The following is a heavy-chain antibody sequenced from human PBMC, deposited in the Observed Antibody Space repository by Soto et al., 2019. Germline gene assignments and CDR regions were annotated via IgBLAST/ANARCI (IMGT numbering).Heavy chain of an antibody. CDR1: GFTFSSYA. J-gene: IGHJ4*02. Sequence: GGSLRLSCAASGFTFSSYAISWVRQAPGEGLEWVSTVTGSGSSTYYADSVKGRFTISRDNSKNTLYLQMNSLRAEDTAVYYCSRDDSDWFFNWGRGTLVTVSS. CDR2: VTGSGSST. D-gene: IGHD3-9*01. CDR3: SRDDSDWFFN. V-gene: IGHV3-23*01.